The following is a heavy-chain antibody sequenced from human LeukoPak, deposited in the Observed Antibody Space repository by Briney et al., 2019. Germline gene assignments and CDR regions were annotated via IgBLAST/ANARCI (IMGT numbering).Heavy chain of an antibody. CDR2: MNPNSGNT. CDR3: ARQLMVRGVIPY. Sequence: GASVKVSCKASGYTFTSYDINWVRQATGQGLEWMGWMNPNSGNTGYAQKFQGRVTMTRNTSISTAYMGLSSLRSEDTAVYYCARQLMVRGVIPYWGQGTLVTVSS. CDR1: GYTFTSYD. D-gene: IGHD3-10*01. V-gene: IGHV1-8*01. J-gene: IGHJ4*02.